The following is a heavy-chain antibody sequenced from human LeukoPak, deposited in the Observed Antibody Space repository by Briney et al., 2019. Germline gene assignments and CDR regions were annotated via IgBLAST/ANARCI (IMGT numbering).Heavy chain of an antibody. V-gene: IGHV4-39*01. CDR3: ARHRGYCSSTSCERGGFDY. Sequence: PSETLSLTCTVSGGSISSSSYYWGWIRQPPGKGLEWIGSIYYSGSTYYNPSLKSRVTISVDTSKNQFSLKLSSVTAADTAVYYCARHRGYCSSTSCERGGFDYWGQGTLVTVSS. CDR2: IYYSGST. J-gene: IGHJ4*02. CDR1: GGSISSSSYY. D-gene: IGHD2-2*01.